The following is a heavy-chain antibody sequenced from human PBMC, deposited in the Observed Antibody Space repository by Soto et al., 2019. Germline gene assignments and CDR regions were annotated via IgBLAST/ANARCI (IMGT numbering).Heavy chain of an antibody. J-gene: IGHJ6*02. CDR1: GYTFTGYY. V-gene: IGHV1-2*02. CDR3: ARDRSSSFYYYYGMDV. D-gene: IGHD6-6*01. Sequence: ASVKVSCKXSGYTFTGYYMHWVRQAPGQGLEWMGWINPNSGGTNYAQKFQGRVTMTRDTSISTAYMELSRLRSDDTAVYYCARDRSSSFYYYYGMDVWGQGTTVTVSS. CDR2: INPNSGGT.